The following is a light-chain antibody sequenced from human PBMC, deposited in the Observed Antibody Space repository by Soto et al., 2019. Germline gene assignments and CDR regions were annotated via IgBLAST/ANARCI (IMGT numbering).Light chain of an antibody. CDR3: QQYGSSPPMYT. V-gene: IGKV3-20*01. CDR1: QSVISDY. Sequence: EIMLTQSPGTLSLSPGERATLSCRTSQSVISDYLAWYQQKPGQAPRLLISGASHRATGIPDRFSGSGSGTDFTLTISRLEPEDFAVYYCQQYGSSPPMYTFGQGTKLDIK. J-gene: IGKJ2*01. CDR2: GAS.